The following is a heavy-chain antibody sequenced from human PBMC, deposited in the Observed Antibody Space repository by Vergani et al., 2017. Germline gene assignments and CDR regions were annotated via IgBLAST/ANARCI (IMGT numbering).Heavy chain of an antibody. J-gene: IGHJ4*02. CDR2: IYYSGRT. CDR3: ARSGGALGFDY. CDR1: GGSISSSSYY. D-gene: IGHD3-16*01. Sequence: QLQLQESGPGLVKPSETLSLTCTVSGGSISSSSYYWGWIRQPPGKGLEWIGSIYYSGRTYYNPSLKSRVTISVDTSKNQFSLKLSSVTAADTAVYYCARSGGALGFDYWGQGTLVTVSS. V-gene: IGHV4-39*07.